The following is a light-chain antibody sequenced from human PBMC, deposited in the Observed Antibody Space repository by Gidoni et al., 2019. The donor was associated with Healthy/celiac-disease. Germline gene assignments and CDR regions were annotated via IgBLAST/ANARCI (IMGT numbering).Light chain of an antibody. CDR2: GAS. CDR3: QQYAASPPIT. Sequence: EIVLTQSPGTLSLSPGERATLSCRASQTISINFLAWYQQKPGQAPRLLVYGASNRPPGIPDRFSASESATDFTLTISRVEPEDLAVYYCQQYAASPPITFGQGTRLEIK. J-gene: IGKJ5*01. CDR1: QTISINF. V-gene: IGKV3-20*01.